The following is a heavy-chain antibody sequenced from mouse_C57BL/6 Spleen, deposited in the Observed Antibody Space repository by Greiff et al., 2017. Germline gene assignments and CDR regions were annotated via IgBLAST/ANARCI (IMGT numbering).Heavy chain of an antibody. Sequence: EVHLVESGGGLVQPGGSMKLSCAASGFTFSDAWMDWVRQSPEKGLEWVAEIRNKANNHATYYAESVKRRFTISREDSKRSVYLQMNSLRAEDTGIYYCTKGNDEDYFDYWGQGTTLTVSS. V-gene: IGHV6-6*01. D-gene: IGHD2-2*01. CDR3: TKGNDEDYFDY. CDR1: GFTFSDAW. J-gene: IGHJ2*01. CDR2: IRNKANNHAT.